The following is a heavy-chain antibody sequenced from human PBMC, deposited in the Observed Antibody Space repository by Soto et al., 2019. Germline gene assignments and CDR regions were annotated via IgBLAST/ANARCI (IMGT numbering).Heavy chain of an antibody. Sequence: EVKLLESGGGLVQPGGSLRLSCAASGLPFSSRAMSWVRQAPGKGLEWVSAISGSGTITYYADSVKGRFTISRDTSKNTLYLQMNSLRADDTAVYYCAEWARYCSGADCRAWGQGTMVTVSS. V-gene: IGHV3-23*01. CDR2: ISGSGTIT. CDR1: GLPFSSRA. CDR3: AEWARYCSGADCRA. D-gene: IGHD2-15*01. J-gene: IGHJ5*02.